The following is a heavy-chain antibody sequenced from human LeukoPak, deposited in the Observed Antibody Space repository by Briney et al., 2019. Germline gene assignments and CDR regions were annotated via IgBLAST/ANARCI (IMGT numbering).Heavy chain of an antibody. CDR1: GGSISSYY. CDR3: AKSNGYGLVDI. V-gene: IGHV4-59*12. Sequence: SETLSLTCTVSGGSISSYYWSWIRQPPEMGLEWIGYIYSTGGTSGSTNYNPSLKSRVTISLDTSRNQFSLKLNSVTAADTAVYYCAKSNGYGLVDIWGQGTMVTVSS. J-gene: IGHJ3*02. CDR2: IYSTGGTSGST. D-gene: IGHD3-10*01.